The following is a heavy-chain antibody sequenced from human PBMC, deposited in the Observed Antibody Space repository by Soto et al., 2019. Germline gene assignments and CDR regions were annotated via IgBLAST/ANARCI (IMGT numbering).Heavy chain of an antibody. CDR1: GFTFRTYT. Sequence: EVQLVESGGGLVKPGGSLRLSCISSGFTFRTYTMNWVRQAPGKGLEWVSGIRGFSPYTFYAESVNGRFTISRDNAKNSLYLQMNSLRAEDTAVYYCARDRGYDAHAYYYNAMDVWGQGTTVTVSS. CDR3: ARDRGYDAHAYYYNAMDV. CDR2: IRGFSPYT. D-gene: IGHD3-10*01. J-gene: IGHJ6*02. V-gene: IGHV3-21*01.